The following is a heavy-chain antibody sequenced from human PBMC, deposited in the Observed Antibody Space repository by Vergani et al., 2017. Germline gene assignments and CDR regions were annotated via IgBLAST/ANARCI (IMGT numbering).Heavy chain of an antibody. CDR1: GYTFTGYY. V-gene: IGHV1-2*02. J-gene: IGHJ4*02. CDR2: INPNSGGT. Sequence: QVQLVQSGAEVKKPGASVKVSCKASGYTFTGYYMHWVRQAPGQGLEWMGWINPNSGGTNYAQKFQGRVTMTRDTSISTADMELSRLGSDDTAVYYCAGGPGQLWLPYYFDYWGQRTLVAVSS. D-gene: IGHD5-18*01. CDR3: AGGPGQLWLPYYFDY.